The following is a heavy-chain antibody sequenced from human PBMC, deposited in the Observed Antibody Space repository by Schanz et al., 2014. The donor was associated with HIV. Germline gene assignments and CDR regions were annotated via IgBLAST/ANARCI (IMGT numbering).Heavy chain of an antibody. CDR1: GFTFSSYA. J-gene: IGHJ6*02. CDR2: ISYDGSNK. Sequence: VQLLESGGGLVQPGGSLRLSCAASGFTFSSYAMHWVRQAPGKGREWVAVISYDGSNKNYADSVKGRFTISRDNAKNSLYLQMNSLRAEDTALYYCAKDNGWPLASYYGMDVWGQGTTVTVS. V-gene: IGHV3-30-3*01. CDR3: AKDNGWPLASYYGMDV. D-gene: IGHD6-19*01.